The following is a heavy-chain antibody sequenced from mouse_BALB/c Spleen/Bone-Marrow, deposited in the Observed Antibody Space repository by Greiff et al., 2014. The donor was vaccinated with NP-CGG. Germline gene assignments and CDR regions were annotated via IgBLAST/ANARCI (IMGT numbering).Heavy chain of an antibody. D-gene: IGHD1-1*01. V-gene: IGHV4-1*02. CDR3: ARLYYYGLQDY. J-gene: IGHJ2*01. CDR2: INPDSSTI. Sequence: EVQLQQSGGGLVQPGGSLKLSCAASGFDFSRYWMRWVRQAPGKGLEWIGEINPDSSTINYTPSLKDKFIISRDNAKNTLYLQMSKVRSEDTALYYCARLYYYGLQDYWGQGTTLTVSS. CDR1: GFDFSRYW.